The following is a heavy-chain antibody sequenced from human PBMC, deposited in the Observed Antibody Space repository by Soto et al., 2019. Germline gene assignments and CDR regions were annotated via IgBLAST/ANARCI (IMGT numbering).Heavy chain of an antibody. Sequence: GASVKVSCKASGYTFTSYGISWVRQAPGQGLEWMGWISAHNGNTNHAQKLQGRVTMTTDTSTSTAYMELRSLRSDDTAVYYCVRDDIGVGLDYWGQGTLVTVSS. CDR2: ISAHNGNT. D-gene: IGHD1-26*01. CDR1: GYTFTSYG. CDR3: VRDDIGVGLDY. J-gene: IGHJ4*02. V-gene: IGHV1-18*01.